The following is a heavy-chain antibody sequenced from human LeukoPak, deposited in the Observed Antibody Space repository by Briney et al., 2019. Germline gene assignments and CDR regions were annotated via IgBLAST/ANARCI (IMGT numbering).Heavy chain of an antibody. V-gene: IGHV4-34*01. CDR1: GGSFSGYY. J-gene: IGHJ5*02. Sequence: SETLSLTCAVYGGSFSGYYWSWIRQPPGKGLEWIGEINHSGSTNYNPSLKSRVTISVDTSKNQFSMKLSSVTAADTAVYYCARGGVVVVAAANWFDPWGQGTLVTVSS. D-gene: IGHD2-15*01. CDR3: ARGGVVVVAAANWFDP. CDR2: INHSGST.